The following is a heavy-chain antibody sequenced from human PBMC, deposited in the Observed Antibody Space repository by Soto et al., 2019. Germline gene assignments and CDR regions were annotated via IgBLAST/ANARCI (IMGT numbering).Heavy chain of an antibody. V-gene: IGHV4-31*03. Sequence: QVQLQESGPGLVKPSQTLSLTCTVSGGSISSGGYYWSWIRQHPGKGLEWIGYIYYSGSTYYNPSLKSRVNQSEATSKNKLSLKLSSVTAADTHVYYCERGVTNENYWGQGTLVTVSS. J-gene: IGHJ4*02. CDR3: ERGVTNENY. CDR1: GGSISSGGYY. D-gene: IGHD1-1*01. CDR2: IYYSGST.